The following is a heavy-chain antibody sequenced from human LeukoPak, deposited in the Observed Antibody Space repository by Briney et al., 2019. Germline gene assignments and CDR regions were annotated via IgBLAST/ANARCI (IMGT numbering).Heavy chain of an antibody. Sequence: GGSLKISCKGSGYSFTSYWIGWARPMPGKGLEWMGIIYPGDSDTRYSPSFQGQVTISADKSIITAYLQWTGQKASNTAMYYCAIHVPAGVVDYWGQGTLVSVSS. CDR1: GYSFTSYW. V-gene: IGHV5-51*01. CDR2: IYPGDSDT. CDR3: AIHVPAGVVDY. J-gene: IGHJ4*02. D-gene: IGHD2-2*01.